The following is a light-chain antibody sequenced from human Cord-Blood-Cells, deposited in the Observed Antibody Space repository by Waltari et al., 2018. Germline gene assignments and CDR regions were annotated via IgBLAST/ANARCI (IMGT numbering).Light chain of an antibody. J-gene: IGLJ3*02. Sequence: QSVLTQPPSASGTPGQRVTISCSGSSSNIGSNYVYCYQQRPGTAPNLLIYRHNQRPSGVPGRFSGSKSGTSASLAISGLRSEDEADYYCAAWDDSLSGRVFGGGTKLTVL. CDR2: RHN. CDR1: SSNIGSNY. V-gene: IGLV1-47*01. CDR3: AAWDDSLSGRV.